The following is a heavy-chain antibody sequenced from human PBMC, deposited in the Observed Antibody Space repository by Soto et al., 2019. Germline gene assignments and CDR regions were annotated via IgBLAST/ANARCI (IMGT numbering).Heavy chain of an antibody. CDR1: RYTFTFRY. CDR2: ITPFKSDT. V-gene: IGHV1-45*02. Sequence: SVKVSCKASRYTFTFRYLRWVRQAPGQALEWMGWITPFKSDTNYAQKFQDRVTITRDRSVSTAYMELSNLRSDDTAMYYCARSPFAGSDAFDIWGQGTMVTVSS. CDR3: ARSPFAGSDAFDI. D-gene: IGHD1-1*01. J-gene: IGHJ3*02.